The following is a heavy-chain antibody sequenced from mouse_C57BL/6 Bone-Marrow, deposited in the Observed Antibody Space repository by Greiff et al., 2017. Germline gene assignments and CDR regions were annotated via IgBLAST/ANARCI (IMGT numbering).Heavy chain of an antibody. CDR2: IHPNSGST. CDR1: GYTFTSYW. CDR3: ARLFYYGNLDWYFDV. Sequence: QVQLQQPGAELVKPGASVKLSCKASGYTFTSYWMHWVKQRPGQGLEWIGMIHPNSGSTNYNEKFQSKATLTVDKSSSTAYMQLSSLTSEDAAVYYCARLFYYGNLDWYFDVWGTGTTVTGSS. V-gene: IGHV1-64*01. J-gene: IGHJ1*03. D-gene: IGHD2-1*01.